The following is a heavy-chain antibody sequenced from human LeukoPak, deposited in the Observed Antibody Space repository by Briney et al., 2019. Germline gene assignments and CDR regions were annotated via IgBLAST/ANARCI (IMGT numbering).Heavy chain of an antibody. J-gene: IGHJ4*02. CDR3: ARGSIAATGRLDY. V-gene: IGHV3-30*02. D-gene: IGHD2-15*01. CDR2: IRYDGSNK. CDR1: GFTFSSYG. Sequence: PGGSLRLSCAASGFTFSSYGMHWVRQAPGKGLEWVAFIRYDGSNKYYADSVKGRFTISRDNSKNTLYLQMNSLRAEDTAVYYCARGSIAATGRLDYWGQGTLVTVSS.